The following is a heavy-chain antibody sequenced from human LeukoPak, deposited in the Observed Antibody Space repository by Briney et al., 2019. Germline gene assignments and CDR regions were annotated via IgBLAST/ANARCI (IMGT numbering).Heavy chain of an antibody. CDR2: ISSSSSYI. Sequence: GGSLRLSCAASGFTFSSYAMSWVRQAPGKGLEWVSSISSSSSYIYYADSVKGRFTISRDNAKNSLYLQMNSLRAEDTAVYYCARGAYDYVWGSYRYFVDYWGQGTLVTVSS. D-gene: IGHD3-16*02. CDR1: GFTFSSYA. CDR3: ARGAYDYVWGSYRYFVDY. V-gene: IGHV3-21*01. J-gene: IGHJ4*02.